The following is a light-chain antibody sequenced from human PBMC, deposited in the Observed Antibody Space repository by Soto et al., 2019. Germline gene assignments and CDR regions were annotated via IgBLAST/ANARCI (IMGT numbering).Light chain of an antibody. J-gene: IGKJ1*01. CDR3: QQYNTWPRT. CDR2: GAS. Sequence: SPPTLSLSKGERATLSCRTSQSVSNNLAWYQQKPGQAPRLLIYGASTRATGVPARFSGSGSGTEFTLTISSLQSEDFAVYYCQQYNTWPRTFGQGTKVDI. CDR1: QSVSNN. V-gene: IGKV3-15*01.